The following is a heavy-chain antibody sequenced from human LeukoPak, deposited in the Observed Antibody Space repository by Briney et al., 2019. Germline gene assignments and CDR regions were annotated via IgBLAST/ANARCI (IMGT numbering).Heavy chain of an antibody. CDR1: GFTFSSYW. CDR3: ARDKAIYGPGSYTIRAPIDY. V-gene: IGHV3-7*01. D-gene: IGHD3-10*01. Sequence: GSLRLSCAASGFTFSSYWMSWVRQAPGKGLEWVANIKQDGNEKYYVDSVKGRFTISRDNAKNSLYLQMNSLRAEDTAVYYCARDKAIYGPGSYTIRAPIDYXGQGTLVTVSS. J-gene: IGHJ4*02. CDR2: IKQDGNEK.